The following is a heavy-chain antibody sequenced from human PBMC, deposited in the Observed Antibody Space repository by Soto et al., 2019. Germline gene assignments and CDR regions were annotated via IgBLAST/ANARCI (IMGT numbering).Heavy chain of an antibody. CDR3: SYGSSFDY. CDR2: ISHSGRT. V-gene: IGHV4-61*01. J-gene: IGHJ4*02. Sequence: QVQLQESGPGLVKPSETLSLICTVSGASLRSGSYYWSWIRQPPGKGLEWIGYISHSGRTNYDPSLKSRRTMSVDTSPNQYSLQLNSVTAAYTAVYYCSYGSSFDYWGQGTLVTVSS. CDR1: GASLRSGSYY. D-gene: IGHD3-10*01.